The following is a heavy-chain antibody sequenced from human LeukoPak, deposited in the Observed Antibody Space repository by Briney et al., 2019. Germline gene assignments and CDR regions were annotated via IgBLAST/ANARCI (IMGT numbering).Heavy chain of an antibody. V-gene: IGHV4-34*01. CDR3: ARRGFDDAFDI. CDR2: INHSGST. CDR1: EGSLSGYF. Sequence: SETLSLTCAVYEGSLSGYFWSWIRQPPGKGLEWIGEINHSGSTNYNPSLKSRVTISVDTSKNQFSLKLSSVTAADTAVYYCARRGFDDAFDIWGQGTMVTVSS. D-gene: IGHD2-15*01. J-gene: IGHJ3*02.